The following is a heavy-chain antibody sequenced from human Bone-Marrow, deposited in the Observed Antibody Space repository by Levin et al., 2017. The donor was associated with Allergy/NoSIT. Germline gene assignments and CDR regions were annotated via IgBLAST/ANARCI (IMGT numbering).Heavy chain of an antibody. CDR3: ARGGVGRWWFDP. J-gene: IGHJ5*02. Sequence: KISCKASGGTFSSYAISWVRQAPGQGLEWMGGIIPIFGTANYAQKFQGRVTITADKSTSTAYMELSSLRSEDTAVYYCARGGVGRWWFDPWGQGTLVTVSS. CDR1: GGTFSSYA. CDR2: IIPIFGTA. D-gene: IGHD3-10*01. V-gene: IGHV1-69*06.